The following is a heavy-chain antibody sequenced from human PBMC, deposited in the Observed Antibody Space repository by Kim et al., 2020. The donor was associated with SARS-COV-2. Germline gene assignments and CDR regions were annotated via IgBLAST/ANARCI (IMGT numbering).Heavy chain of an antibody. CDR2: IYSGGTT. Sequence: GGSLRLSCAASGFTVSRNYLSWVRQAPGKGLEWVSLIYSGGTTYYADSVKGRFTISRDNSNNTLYLQMNSLRAEDTAVYYCATAKTYDILTGFYFDIWGQGTTVTVSS. CDR1: GFTVSRNY. CDR3: ATAKTYDILTGFYFDI. D-gene: IGHD3-9*01. V-gene: IGHV3-66*01. J-gene: IGHJ6*02.